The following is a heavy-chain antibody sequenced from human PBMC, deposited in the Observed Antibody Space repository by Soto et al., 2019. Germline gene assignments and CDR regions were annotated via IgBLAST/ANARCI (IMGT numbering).Heavy chain of an antibody. CDR2: IKQDGSEK. CDR3: QVAAIPPDAFDI. J-gene: IGHJ3*02. CDR1: GFTFSSYW. Sequence: GGSLRLSCAASGFTFSSYWMSWVRQAPGKGLEWVANIKQDGSEKYYVDSVKGRFTISRDNAKNSLYLQMNSLRAEDTAVYYCQVAAIPPDAFDIWGQGTMVTVSS. D-gene: IGHD2-2*02. V-gene: IGHV3-7*01.